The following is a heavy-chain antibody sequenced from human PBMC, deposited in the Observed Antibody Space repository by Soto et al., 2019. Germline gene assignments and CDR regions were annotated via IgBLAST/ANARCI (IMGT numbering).Heavy chain of an antibody. CDR3: ARLNAGTTYYYYGMDV. J-gene: IGHJ6*02. Sequence: QLQLHESGPGLVKPSETLSLTCTVSGASVSSSSYYWGWIRQPPGKGLEWIGSIYYSGSTYYNPSLKGRVNISVDTSKNQFSLKLSSVTAADTAVYYCARLNAGTTYYYYGMDVWGQGTTVTVSS. D-gene: IGHD1-7*01. CDR1: GASVSSSSYY. CDR2: IYYSGST. V-gene: IGHV4-39*01.